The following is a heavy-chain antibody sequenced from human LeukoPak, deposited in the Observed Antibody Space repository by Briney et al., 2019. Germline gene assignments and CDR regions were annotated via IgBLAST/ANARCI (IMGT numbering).Heavy chain of an antibody. CDR2: ISIDGSRT. CDR1: GFTLSSHW. CDR3: ARGAIYDSSGYRWFDP. D-gene: IGHD3-22*01. V-gene: IGHV3-74*01. Sequence: PGGSLRLSCAASGFTLSSHWMHWVRQAPGKGLVWVSRISIDGSRTTYADSVKGRFTISRDNAKNMLYLQMNSLRAEDTAAYYCARGAIYDSSGYRWFDPWGQGTLVSVSS. J-gene: IGHJ5*02.